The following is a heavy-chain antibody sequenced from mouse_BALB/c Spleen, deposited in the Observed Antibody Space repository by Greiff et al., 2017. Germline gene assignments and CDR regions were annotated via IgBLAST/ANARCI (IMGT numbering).Heavy chain of an antibody. CDR3: AIWNRRAMDN. D-gene: IGHD1-1*02. V-gene: IGHV5-17*02. J-gene: IGHJ4*01. CDR1: GFTFSSFG. Sequence: EVQLVESGGGLVQPGGSRKLSCAASGFTFSSFGMHWVRQAPEKGLEWVAYISSGSSTTYYADTVKGRFTISRDNPKNTLFLQMTSLRSEDTAMYYGAIWNRRAMDNGGQGTSVTVSS. CDR2: ISSGSSTT.